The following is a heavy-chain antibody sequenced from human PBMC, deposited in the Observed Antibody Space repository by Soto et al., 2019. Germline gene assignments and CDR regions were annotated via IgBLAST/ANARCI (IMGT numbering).Heavy chain of an antibody. CDR3: ARDRRYDSYYYYGMDV. Sequence: SVKVSCKASGGTFSSYAIRWVRLAPGHGLEWMGGIIPIFGTANYAQKFQGRVTITADESTSTAYMELSSLRSEDTAVYYCARDRRYDSYYYYGMDVWGQGTTVTVSS. D-gene: IGHD3-3*01. V-gene: IGHV1-69*13. CDR2: IIPIFGTA. CDR1: GGTFSSYA. J-gene: IGHJ6*02.